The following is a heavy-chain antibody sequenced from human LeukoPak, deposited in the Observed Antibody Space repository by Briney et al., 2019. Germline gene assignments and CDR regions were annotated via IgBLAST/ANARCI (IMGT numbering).Heavy chain of an antibody. CDR2: FSGSGGST. CDR3: ARSRWLDAFDY. D-gene: IGHD6-19*01. J-gene: IGHJ4*02. V-gene: IGHV3-23*01. CDR1: GFTFSSYA. Sequence: GGSLRLSCAASGFTFSSYAMSWVRQAPGKGLEWVSTFSGSGGSTHYADSVKGRFTISGDNAKNTLYLQMNSLRADDTAVYYCARSRWLDAFDYWGQGTLVTVSS.